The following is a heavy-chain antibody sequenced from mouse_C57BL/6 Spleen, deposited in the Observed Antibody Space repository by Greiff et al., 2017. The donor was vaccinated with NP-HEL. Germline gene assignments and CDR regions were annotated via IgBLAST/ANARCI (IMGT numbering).Heavy chain of an antibody. CDR3: ARKETSYDAMDY. J-gene: IGHJ4*01. CDR2: INPNNGGT. D-gene: IGHD1-1*01. Sequence: VQLQQSGPELVKPGASVKIPCKASGYTFTDYNMDWVKQSHGKSLEWIGDINPNNGGTIYNQKFKGKATLTVDKSSSTAYMELRSLTSEDTAVYYCARKETSYDAMDYWGQGTSVTVSS. CDR1: GYTFTDYN. V-gene: IGHV1-18*01.